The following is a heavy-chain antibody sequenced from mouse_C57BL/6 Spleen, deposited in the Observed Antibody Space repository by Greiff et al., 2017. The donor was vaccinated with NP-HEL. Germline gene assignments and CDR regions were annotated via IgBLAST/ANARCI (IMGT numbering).Heavy chain of an antibody. CDR3: AREGRDAMDY. CDR2: INYDGSST. J-gene: IGHJ4*01. V-gene: IGHV5-16*01. CDR1: GFTFSDYY. Sequence: EVKLVESEGGLVQPGSSMKLSCTASGFTFSDYYMAWVRQVPEKGLEWVANINYDGSSTYYLDSLKSRFIISRDNAKYILYLQMSSLKSEDTATYYCAREGRDAMDYWGQGTSVTVSS.